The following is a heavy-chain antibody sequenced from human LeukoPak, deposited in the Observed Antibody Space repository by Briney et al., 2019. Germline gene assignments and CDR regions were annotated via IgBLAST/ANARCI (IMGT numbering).Heavy chain of an antibody. D-gene: IGHD6-13*01. V-gene: IGHV3-7*01. Sequence: GGSLRLSCAASGFSFSSYWMSWVRQAPGKGLEWVVNIKQDGSEKYYVDSVKGRFTSSRDNAKNSLYLQMNSLRAEDSAVYYCARPHSSSWLNWFDPWGQGTLVTVSS. CDR1: GFSFSSYW. CDR2: IKQDGSEK. J-gene: IGHJ5*02. CDR3: ARPHSSSWLNWFDP.